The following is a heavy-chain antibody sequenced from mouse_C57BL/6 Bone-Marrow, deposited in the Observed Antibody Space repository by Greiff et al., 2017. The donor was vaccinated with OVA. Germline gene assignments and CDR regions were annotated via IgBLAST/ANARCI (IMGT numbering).Heavy chain of an antibody. CDR2: IYPGDGDT. J-gene: IGHJ2*01. Sequence: QVQLQQSGPELVKPGASVKISCKASGYAFSSSWMNWVKQRPGKGLEWIGRIYPGDGDTNYNGKFKGKATLTADKSSSTAYMQLSSLTSEDSAVYFCARSTTVYYFDYWGQGTTLTVSS. CDR3: ARSTTVYYFDY. V-gene: IGHV1-82*01. D-gene: IGHD1-1*01. CDR1: GYAFSSSW.